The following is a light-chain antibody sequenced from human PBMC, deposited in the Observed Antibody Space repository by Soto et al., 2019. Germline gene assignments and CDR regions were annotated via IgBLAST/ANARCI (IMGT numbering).Light chain of an antibody. CDR2: GAS. CDR3: QQYNNWPRT. J-gene: IGKJ1*01. CDR1: QSVSSN. Sequence: EIEMTQSPATQSVSPGERATLSSRASQSVSSNLAWYQQKPGQAPRLLIYGASTRATGIPARFSGSGSGTEFTLTISSLQSEDFAVYYCQQYNNWPRTFGQGTKVDIK. V-gene: IGKV3D-15*01.